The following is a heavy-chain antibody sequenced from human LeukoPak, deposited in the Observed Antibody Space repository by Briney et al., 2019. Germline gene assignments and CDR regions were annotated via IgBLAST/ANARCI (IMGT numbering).Heavy chain of an antibody. V-gene: IGHV4-39*01. CDR3: AVYCSGGSCYRFGAFDI. Sequence: PSETQSLTCTVSGGSISSSSYYWGWIRQPPGKGLEWIGSIYYSGSTYYNPSLKSRVTISVDTSKNQLSLKLSSVTAADTAVYYCAVYCSGGSCYRFGAFDIWGQGTMVTVSS. J-gene: IGHJ3*02. D-gene: IGHD2-15*01. CDR1: GGSISSSSYY. CDR2: IYYSGST.